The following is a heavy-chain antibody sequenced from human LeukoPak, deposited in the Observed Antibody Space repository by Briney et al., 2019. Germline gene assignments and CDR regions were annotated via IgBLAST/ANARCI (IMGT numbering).Heavy chain of an antibody. J-gene: IGHJ5*02. CDR2: IYYSGST. Sequence: SQTLSLTCTVSGGSISSGGYYWSWIRQHPGKGLEWIGYIYYSGSTYYNPFLKSRVTISVDTSKNQFSLKLSSVTAADTAVYYCARAVVLAAAGRRDNWFDPWGQGTLVTVSS. CDR3: ARAVVLAAAGRRDNWFDP. D-gene: IGHD6-13*01. CDR1: GGSISSGGYY. V-gene: IGHV4-31*03.